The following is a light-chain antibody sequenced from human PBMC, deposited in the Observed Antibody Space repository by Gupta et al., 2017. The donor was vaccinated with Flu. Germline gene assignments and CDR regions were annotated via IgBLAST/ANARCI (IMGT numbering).Light chain of an antibody. CDR3: QQYHNLQDT. V-gene: IGKV1-33*01. CDR1: QDVRSD. Sequence: SVSATVSYKATMTGLSNQDVRSDLDWYQQKPGKAPKLLIYDASTRQTGVPSRFSGSGSGTDFTFTISSLQPEDVATYYCQQYHNLQDTFGHGTRVEIK. J-gene: IGKJ3*01. CDR2: DAS.